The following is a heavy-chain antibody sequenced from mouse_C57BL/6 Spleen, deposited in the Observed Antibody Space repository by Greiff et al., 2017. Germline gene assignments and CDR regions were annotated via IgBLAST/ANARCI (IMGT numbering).Heavy chain of an antibody. J-gene: IGHJ4*01. D-gene: IGHD2-10*02. CDR2: IYPGDGDT. CDR3: ARERMVYSMDY. V-gene: IGHV1-80*01. Sequence: VQLQQSGAELVKPGASVKISCKASGYAFSSYWMNWVKQRPGKGLEWIGQIYPGDGDTNYNGKFKGKATLTADTSSSPAYMQLSSLTSYDSAVYFCARERMVYSMDYWGQGTSVTVSS. CDR1: GYAFSSYW.